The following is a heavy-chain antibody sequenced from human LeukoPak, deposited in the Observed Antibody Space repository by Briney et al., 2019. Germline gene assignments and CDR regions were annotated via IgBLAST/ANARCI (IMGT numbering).Heavy chain of an antibody. D-gene: IGHD4-17*01. Sequence: GGSLRLSCAASGFTFSSFAMSWVRQAPGRGLEWVSSISGSGASTYYADSVKGRFTISRDNSRNTLYLQMNSLRAEDTAVYYCARDYADYVGYFFFDYWGQGTLVTVSS. CDR2: ISGSGAST. J-gene: IGHJ4*02. V-gene: IGHV3-23*01. CDR3: ARDYADYVGYFFFDY. CDR1: GFTFSSFA.